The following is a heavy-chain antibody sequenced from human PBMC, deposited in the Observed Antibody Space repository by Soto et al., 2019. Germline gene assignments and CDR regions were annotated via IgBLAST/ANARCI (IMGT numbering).Heavy chain of an antibody. J-gene: IGHJ6*02. CDR1: GFTFDDYA. CDR3: AKDFFRSARLGMDV. D-gene: IGHD6-25*01. V-gene: IGHV3-43D*04. Sequence: PGGSLRLSCAASGFTFDDYAMHWVRQAPGKGLEWVSLISWDGGSTYYADSVKGRFTISRDNSKNSLYLQMNSLRAEDTALYYCAKDFFRSARLGMDVWGQGTTVTVSS. CDR2: ISWDGGST.